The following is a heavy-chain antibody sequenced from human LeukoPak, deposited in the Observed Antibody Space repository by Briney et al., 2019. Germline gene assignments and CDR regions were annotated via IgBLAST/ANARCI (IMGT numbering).Heavy chain of an antibody. J-gene: IGHJ4*02. CDR1: GGSIGNFY. CDR2: IYYSGTT. V-gene: IGHV4-59*01. CDR3: ARAARLDY. Sequence: PSETLSLTCTVSGGSIGNFYWNWIRQSPGKGLEWIGYIYYSGTTNYNPSLKSRVTISLGMSSNQFSLRLDSATAADTAVYYCARAARLDYWGQGILVTVSS.